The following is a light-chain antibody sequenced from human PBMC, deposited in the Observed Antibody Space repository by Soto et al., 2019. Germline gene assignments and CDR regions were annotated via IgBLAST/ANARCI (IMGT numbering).Light chain of an antibody. CDR2: GNS. CDR3: QSYDSSLSGSVV. CDR1: SSNIAAGYD. J-gene: IGLJ2*01. Sequence: QSVLTQPPSVSGAPGQRVTISCTGSSSNIAAGYDVHGYQQLPGTAPKLLIYGNSNRPSGVPDRFSGSKSGTSASLAITGLQAEDEADYYCQSYDSSLSGSVVFGGGTKVTVL. V-gene: IGLV1-40*01.